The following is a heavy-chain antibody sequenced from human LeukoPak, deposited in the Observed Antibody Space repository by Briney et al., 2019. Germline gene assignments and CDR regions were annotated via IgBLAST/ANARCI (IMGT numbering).Heavy chain of an antibody. V-gene: IGHV3-33*06. CDR1: GFTFSRYV. CDR3: AKLLAGENGTALIDY. Sequence: GGSLRLSCVASGFTFSRYVMHWVRQAPGRGLEWVAVIWYEGSNKYYVGSVKGGVTLPRDISKKTQYLKMNSRGAEDTAVYYWAKLLAGENGTALIDYWGQGTLVTVSS. CDR2: IWYEGSNK. D-gene: IGHD1-1*01. J-gene: IGHJ4*02.